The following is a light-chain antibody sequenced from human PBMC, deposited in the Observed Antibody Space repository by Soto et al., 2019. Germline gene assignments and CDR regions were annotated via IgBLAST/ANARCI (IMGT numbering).Light chain of an antibody. V-gene: IGKV1-5*01. CDR2: DAS. J-gene: IGKJ1*01. CDR3: QQYNSYPWT. Sequence: DIQMTQSPSTLSASVGDRVTITCRASQSISSWLAWYQQKPGKAPKLLIYDASSLESGVPSRFSGSGSGTEFTLTISSLHPDDFATYYCQQYNSYPWTFGQGHKV. CDR1: QSISSW.